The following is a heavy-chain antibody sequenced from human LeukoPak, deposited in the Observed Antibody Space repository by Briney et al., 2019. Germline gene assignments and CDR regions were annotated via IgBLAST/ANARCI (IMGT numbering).Heavy chain of an antibody. CDR2: IYYSGST. J-gene: IGHJ4*02. Sequence: PSETLSLTCTVSGGSISSGGYYWSWIRQHPGKGLECIGYIYYSGSTYYNPSLKSRVTISVDTSKNQFSLKLSSVTAADTALYYCARVYCSDGSCFFDCWGQGTLVTVSS. CDR1: GGSISSGGYY. CDR3: ARVYCSDGSCFFDC. V-gene: IGHV4-31*03. D-gene: IGHD2-15*01.